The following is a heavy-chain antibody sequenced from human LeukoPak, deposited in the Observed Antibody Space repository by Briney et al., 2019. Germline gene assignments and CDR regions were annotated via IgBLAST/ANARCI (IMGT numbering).Heavy chain of an antibody. D-gene: IGHD3-10*01. CDR3: AREAFASGTWYFDY. J-gene: IGHJ4*02. CDR2: IAITGDT. CDR1: GFTFSTSG. V-gene: IGHV3-13*01. Sequence: GGSLRLSCAASGFTFSTSGMHWVRHAAGERLEWVSGIAITGDTYYRASVKGRFTISRENSENSLYLQMNSLTVGDTGVCYCAREAFASGTWYFDYWGQGVLVTVSS.